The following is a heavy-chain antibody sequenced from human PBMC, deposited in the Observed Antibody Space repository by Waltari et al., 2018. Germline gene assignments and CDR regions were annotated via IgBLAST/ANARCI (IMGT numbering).Heavy chain of an antibody. D-gene: IGHD6-13*01. J-gene: IGHJ4*02. V-gene: IGHV3-23*01. CDR2: ISGRGGST. Sequence: EVQLLESGGGLVQPGGSLSLSCAASGFTLSSYAMRWVRQAPGKWLGWVSAISGRGGSTYYAYSVKGRFTISRDNSKNTLYLQMNSLRAEDTAVYYGIAAGGGLDYWGQGTLVTVSS. CDR1: GFTLSSYA. CDR3: IAAGGGLDY.